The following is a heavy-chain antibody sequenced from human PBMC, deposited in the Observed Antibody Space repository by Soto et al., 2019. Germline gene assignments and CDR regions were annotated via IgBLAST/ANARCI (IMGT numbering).Heavy chain of an antibody. Sequence: EVQLVESGGGLVKPGGSLRLSCAASGFTFSSYSVNWVRQAPGKGLEWVSSISSSSSYIYYADSVKGRFTISRDNAKNSLYLQMNSLRAEDTAVYYCARDSDIAAAGDDAFDIWGQGTMVTVSS. D-gene: IGHD6-13*01. CDR2: ISSSSSYI. CDR3: ARDSDIAAAGDDAFDI. J-gene: IGHJ3*02. V-gene: IGHV3-21*01. CDR1: GFTFSSYS.